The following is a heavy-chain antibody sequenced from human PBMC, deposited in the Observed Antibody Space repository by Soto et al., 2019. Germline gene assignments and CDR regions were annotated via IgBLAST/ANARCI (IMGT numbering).Heavy chain of an antibody. Sequence: ASVKVSCKASGFILTSYYMHWVRQAPGQGLEWMGIIDPSGGSTTDAQKFQGRITMTRDTSTSTVYMELSSLRAEDTAVYYCARTEQWLVPPFDYWGQGTLVTVSS. J-gene: IGHJ4*02. CDR2: IDPSGGST. V-gene: IGHV1-46*01. CDR1: GFILTSYY. CDR3: ARTEQWLVPPFDY. D-gene: IGHD6-19*01.